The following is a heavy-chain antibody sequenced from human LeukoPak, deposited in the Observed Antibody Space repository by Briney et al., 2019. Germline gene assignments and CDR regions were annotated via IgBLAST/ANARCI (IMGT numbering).Heavy chain of an antibody. CDR3: ARELLSGDPSIGN. V-gene: IGHV4-38-2*02. Sequence: SETLSLTCTVSGYSISNGYYWGWIRQPPGKGLEWIGNIYHSGSTYYNPSLKSRVTISVDTSKNQFSLKLGSVTSADTAVYYCARELLSGDPSIGNWGQGTLVTVSS. CDR1: GYSISNGYY. J-gene: IGHJ4*02. CDR2: IYHSGST. D-gene: IGHD7-27*01.